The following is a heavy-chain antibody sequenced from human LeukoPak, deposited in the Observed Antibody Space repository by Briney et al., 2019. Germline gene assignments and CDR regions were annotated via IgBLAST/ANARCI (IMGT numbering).Heavy chain of an antibody. D-gene: IGHD1-1*01. CDR3: AREAETGTYDY. V-gene: IGHV4-4*07. J-gene: IGHJ4*02. CDR2: IYTSGST. CDR1: GGSISSYY. Sequence: SETLSLTCTVSGGSISSYYWSWIRQPAGKGLGWIGRIYTSGSTNYNPSLKSRVTMSVDTSKNQFSLKLSSVTAADTAVYYCAREAETGTYDYWGQGTLVTVSS.